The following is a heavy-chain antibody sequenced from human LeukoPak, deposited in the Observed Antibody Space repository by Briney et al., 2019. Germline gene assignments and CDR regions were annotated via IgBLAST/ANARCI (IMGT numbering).Heavy chain of an antibody. D-gene: IGHD5-12*01. Sequence: GGSLRLSCVASGLTVSNHWMSWVRQAPGKGLEWVANIREERGQEYYVDSVKGRFTISKNSAKNSLYLQMNTLRVEDTAMYYCARVMLLRGYSGYDLNYGMDVWGQGTTVTVSS. CDR3: ARVMLLRGYSGYDLNYGMDV. V-gene: IGHV3-7*03. CDR2: IREERGQE. CDR1: GLTVSNHW. J-gene: IGHJ6*02.